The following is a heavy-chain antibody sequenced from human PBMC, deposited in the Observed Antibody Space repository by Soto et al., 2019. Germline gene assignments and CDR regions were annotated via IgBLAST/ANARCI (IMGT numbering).Heavy chain of an antibody. J-gene: IGHJ5*02. CDR1: GGSFSGYY. CDR2: INHSGST. V-gene: IGHV4-34*01. CDR3: ARNPYSGYDFNWFDP. D-gene: IGHD5-12*01. Sequence: SETLSLTCAVYGGSFSGYYWSWIRQPPGKGLEWIGEINHSGSTNYNPSLKSRVTISVDTSKNQFSLKLSSVTAADTAVYYCARNPYSGYDFNWFDPWGQGTLVTVSS.